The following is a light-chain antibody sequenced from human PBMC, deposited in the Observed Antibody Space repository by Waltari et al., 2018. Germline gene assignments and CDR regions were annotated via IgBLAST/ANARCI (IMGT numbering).Light chain of an antibody. V-gene: IGLV4-69*01. Sequence: QLVLTQSPSASASLGASVKLTCTLSSGHSSYAIAWHQQQPEKGPRYLMKLNSDGSHNKGGGIPDRFAGSSSGAERYLTISSLQSEDEADYYCQTWGTDIGVFGGGTKLTVL. CDR1: SGHSSYA. CDR2: LNSDGSH. CDR3: QTWGTDIGV. J-gene: IGLJ3*02.